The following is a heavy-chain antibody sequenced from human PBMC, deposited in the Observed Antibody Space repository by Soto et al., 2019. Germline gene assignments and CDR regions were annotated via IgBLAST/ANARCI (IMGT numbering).Heavy chain of an antibody. J-gene: IGHJ3*02. V-gene: IGHV3-15*07. CDR1: GFTFSNAW. CDR3: TTDLGWEPVPDAFDI. CDR2: IKSKTDGGTT. Sequence: EVQLVESGGGLVQPGGSLRLSCAASGFTFSNAWMNWVGKAPGKGREGVGRIKSKTDGGTTDYAAPVKGRFTISRDDSKNTLYLQMNSLKTEDTAVYYCTTDLGWEPVPDAFDIWGQGTMVTVSS. D-gene: IGHD1-26*01.